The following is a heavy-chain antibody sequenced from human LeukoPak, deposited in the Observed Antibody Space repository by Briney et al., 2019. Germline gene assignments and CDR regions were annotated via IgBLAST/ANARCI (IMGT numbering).Heavy chain of an antibody. CDR2: ISSSSTYI. CDR3: ARGAERLPLY. CDR1: GFTFSDSY. J-gene: IGHJ4*02. Sequence: GGSLRLSCAASGFTFSDSYMSWIRQAPGKGLEWLSYISSSSTYINYADSVKGRFTISRDNAKNSLYLQMDSLRAEDTALYYCARGAERLPLYWGQGTLVTVSS. D-gene: IGHD1-26*01. V-gene: IGHV3-11*05.